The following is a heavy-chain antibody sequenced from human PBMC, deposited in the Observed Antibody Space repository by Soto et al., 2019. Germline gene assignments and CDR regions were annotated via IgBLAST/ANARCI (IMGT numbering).Heavy chain of an antibody. V-gene: IGHV1-69*13. CDR3: ARRAQTYYYGSGSYSPNYYSYGMDV. J-gene: IGHJ6*02. CDR2: IIPIFGTA. D-gene: IGHD3-10*01. CDR1: GGTFSSYA. Sequence: SVKVSCKASGGTFSSYAISWVRQAPGQGLEWMGGIIPIFGTANYAQKFQGRVTITADESTSTAYMELSSLRSEDTAVYYCARRAQTYYYGSGSYSPNYYSYGMDVWGQGTTVTVSS.